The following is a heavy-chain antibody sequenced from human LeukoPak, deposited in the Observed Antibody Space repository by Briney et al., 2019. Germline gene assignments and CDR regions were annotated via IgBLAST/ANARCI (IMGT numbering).Heavy chain of an antibody. D-gene: IGHD5-12*01. V-gene: IGHV3-48*02. CDR3: ARDRGGYEFFDS. J-gene: IGHJ4*02. CDR2: ISTRSGNL. Sequence: GGPLRLSCAASGFTFSNYSMNWVRKAPGKRLEWVSYISTRSGNLYYTDSVKGRFTISRDNDKNSLYLQMNSLRDEDTAVYYCARDRGGYEFFDSWGQGILVTVSS. CDR1: GFTFSNYS.